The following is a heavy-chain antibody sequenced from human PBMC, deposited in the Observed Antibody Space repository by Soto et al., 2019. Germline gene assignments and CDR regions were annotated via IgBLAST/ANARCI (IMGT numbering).Heavy chain of an antibody. V-gene: IGHV3-23*01. Sequence: DVHLWESGGGLVQPGGSLRLSCAASGFSFGSYALSWVRQAPGKGLEWVSTIGGSDGKTFYADSVKGRFSISRDTSQSTLYLQMNSLRADDTAMYYCARWSYLDYWGQGTRVTVSS. CDR1: GFSFGSYA. D-gene: IGHD3-3*01. J-gene: IGHJ4*02. CDR2: IGGSDGKT. CDR3: ARWSYLDY.